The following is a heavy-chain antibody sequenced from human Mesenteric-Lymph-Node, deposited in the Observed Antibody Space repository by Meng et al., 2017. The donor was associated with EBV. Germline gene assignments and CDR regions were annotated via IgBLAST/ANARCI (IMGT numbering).Heavy chain of an antibody. D-gene: IGHD2-8*01. Sequence: EVQLVESGGVLVQPGGSLSLSCAASGFSFSSYWMHWVRQTPGKGLMWLARISSDATITNYADSVKGRFTISRDNAKNTLYLQMNSLRVEDMAMYYCARAMVDYWGQGTLVTVSS. V-gene: IGHV3-74*01. CDR3: ARAMVDY. J-gene: IGHJ4*03. CDR2: ISSDATIT. CDR1: GFSFSSYW.